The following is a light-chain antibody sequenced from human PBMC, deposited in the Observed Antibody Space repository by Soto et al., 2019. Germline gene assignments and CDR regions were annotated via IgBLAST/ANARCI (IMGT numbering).Light chain of an antibody. Sequence: QSVLTQPPSVSGAPGQRVTISCTGSSSNIGAGYDVHWYQQFPGTTPKFLIYGNTNRPSGVPDRFSASKSGTSASLDITGLQAEDDAEYFCQSYDSSLTVVFGGGTKGTVL. CDR2: GNT. J-gene: IGLJ2*01. V-gene: IGLV1-40*01. CDR1: SSNIGAGYD. CDR3: QSYDSSLTVV.